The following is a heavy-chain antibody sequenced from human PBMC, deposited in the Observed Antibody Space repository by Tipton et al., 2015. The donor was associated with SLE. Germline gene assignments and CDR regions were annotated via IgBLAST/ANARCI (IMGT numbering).Heavy chain of an antibody. V-gene: IGHV3-7*01. Sequence: SLRLSCAASGFSLSPYYMTWVRQAPGKGLEWVASIKYDGSEKHSVGSVRGRFTISRDNAKNSLYLEMTSLRVEDTAIYYCVTALPTLGIGIGHWGQGTLVTVSS. CDR1: GFSLSPYY. D-gene: IGHD2-21*01. CDR2: IKYDGSEK. J-gene: IGHJ4*02. CDR3: VTALPTLGIGIGH.